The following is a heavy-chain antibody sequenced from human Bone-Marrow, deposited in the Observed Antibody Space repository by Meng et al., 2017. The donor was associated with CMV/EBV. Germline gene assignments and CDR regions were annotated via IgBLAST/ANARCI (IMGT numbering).Heavy chain of an antibody. V-gene: IGHV1-2*02. J-gene: IGHJ4*02. Sequence: ASVKVSCKASGYTFTGYYMHWVRQAPGQGLEWMGWINPNSGGTNYAQKFQGRVTMTRDTSISTAYMELSRLRSDDTAVYYCARVWGIAVAGRGYWGQGTLVTVSS. D-gene: IGHD6-19*01. CDR3: ARVWGIAVAGRGY. CDR1: GYTFTGYY. CDR2: INPNSGGT.